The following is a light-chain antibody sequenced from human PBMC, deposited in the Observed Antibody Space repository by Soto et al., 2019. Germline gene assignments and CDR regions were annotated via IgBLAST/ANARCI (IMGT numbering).Light chain of an antibody. V-gene: IGKV1-5*01. CDR3: QQYSNYWT. J-gene: IGKJ1*01. CDR2: DAS. Sequence: DVQITQSPSTLSASVGDRVTITCRASQSVSGWLAWYQQKPGKAPKLLIYDASSLESVVPSRFSGSGSGTEFTLTISSLQPDDFATYYCQQYSNYWTFGQGT. CDR1: QSVSGW.